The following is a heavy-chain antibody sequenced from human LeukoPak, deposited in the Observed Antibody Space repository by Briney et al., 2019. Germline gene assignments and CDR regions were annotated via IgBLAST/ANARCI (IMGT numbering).Heavy chain of an antibody. CDR2: ISSSSSYI. CDR3: ARDRGYCSGGSCHENDY. V-gene: IGHV3-21*01. D-gene: IGHD2-15*01. J-gene: IGHJ4*02. CDR1: GFTFSSYS. Sequence: GGSLRLSCAASGFTFSSYSMNWVRQAPGKGLEWVSSISSSSSYIYYADSVKGRFTISRDNAKNSLYLQMNSLRAEDTAVYYCARDRGYCSGGSCHENDYWGQGTLDTVSS.